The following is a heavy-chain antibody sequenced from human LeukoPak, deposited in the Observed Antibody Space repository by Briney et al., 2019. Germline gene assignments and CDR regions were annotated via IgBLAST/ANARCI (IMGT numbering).Heavy chain of an antibody. J-gene: IGHJ4*02. D-gene: IGHD3-10*01. CDR3: ARGSLVHYYGSGSYRIRAGFDY. V-gene: IGHV3-20*04. CDR2: SNWNGART. CDR1: GFPFDDYG. Sequence: GGSLRLSCAASGFPFDDYGMTWVRQAPGKGLEWVSDSNWNGARTGYADSVKGRFTISRDNAKNSLYLQMNSLRAEDTAVYYCARGSLVHYYGSGSYRIRAGFDYWGQGTLVTVSS.